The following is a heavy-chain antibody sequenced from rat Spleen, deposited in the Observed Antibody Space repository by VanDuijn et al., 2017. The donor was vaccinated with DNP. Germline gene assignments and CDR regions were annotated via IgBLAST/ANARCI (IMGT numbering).Heavy chain of an antibody. J-gene: IGHJ1*01. D-gene: IGHD1-11*01. CDR2: ISYSGST. Sequence: EVQLQESGPGLVKPSQSLSLTCSVTGYSITSNYWAWIRKFPGNKMEWMGYISYSGSTGYNPSLKSRISITRDTSKNQFFLQLNSITTEDTATYYCARGLNYGGYNYYWYFDFWGPRTMVTVSS. CDR1: GYSITSNY. V-gene: IGHV3-1*01. CDR3: ARGLNYGGYNYYWYFDF.